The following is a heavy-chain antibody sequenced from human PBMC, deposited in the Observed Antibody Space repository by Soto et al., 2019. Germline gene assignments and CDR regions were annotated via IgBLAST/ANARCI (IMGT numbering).Heavy chain of an antibody. CDR2: LSIDGNRA. V-gene: IGHV3-64D*08. CDR3: VKDCNAGTCYDEFFQH. Sequence: GGSLRLSCSASGFTFITYPIHWVRQAPGKGLEWVSTLSIDGNRAYYANSVKGRFTISRDNSKNILYLQMRSLRTEDTAVYYCVKDCNAGTCYDEFFQHWGQGTLVTVSS. J-gene: IGHJ1*01. CDR1: GFTFITYP. D-gene: IGHD2-15*01.